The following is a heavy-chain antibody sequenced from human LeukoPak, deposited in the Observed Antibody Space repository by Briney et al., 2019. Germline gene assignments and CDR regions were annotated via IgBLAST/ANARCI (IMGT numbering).Heavy chain of an antibody. V-gene: IGHV3-33*01. CDR1: GFTFSGYG. CDR2: IWSDGSNK. D-gene: IGHD2-2*01. J-gene: IGHJ3*01. CDR3: ARPRYCSSISCYFHAFDV. Sequence: GKSLRLSCATSGFTFSGYGMHWVRQAPGKGLEWVTVIWSDGSNKYYADSVKGRFTISRDNSKNTLYLQMNSLRAEDTAVYYCARPRYCSSISCYFHAFDVWGQGTMVTVSS.